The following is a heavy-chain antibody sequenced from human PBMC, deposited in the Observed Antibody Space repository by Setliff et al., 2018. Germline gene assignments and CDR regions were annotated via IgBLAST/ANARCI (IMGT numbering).Heavy chain of an antibody. CDR2: ISPYNGNT. D-gene: IGHD3-3*01. V-gene: IGHV1-18*04. Sequence: ASVKVSCKASGYTFNSYGINWLRQAPGQGLEWLGWISPYNGNTKYAQTVQDRIRMTTDTSTRTSYMELSGLRSDDTAVYFCARSSDSGYYHQRDAFDIWGQGTRVTVSS. CDR3: ARSSDSGYYHQRDAFDI. CDR1: GYTFNSYG. J-gene: IGHJ3*02.